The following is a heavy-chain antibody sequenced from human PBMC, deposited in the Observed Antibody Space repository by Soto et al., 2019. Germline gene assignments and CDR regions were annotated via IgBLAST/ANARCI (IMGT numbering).Heavy chain of an antibody. Sequence: PGESLKISCKGSGYSFTSYWIGWVRQMPGKGLEWMGIVYPGDSDTRYSPSFQGQVTISADKSISTAYLQWSSLKASDTAMYYCARRGYSYGVYYGMDVWGQGTTVTVSS. CDR3: ARRGYSYGVYYGMDV. CDR1: GYSFTSYW. V-gene: IGHV5-51*01. D-gene: IGHD5-18*01. J-gene: IGHJ6*02. CDR2: VYPGDSDT.